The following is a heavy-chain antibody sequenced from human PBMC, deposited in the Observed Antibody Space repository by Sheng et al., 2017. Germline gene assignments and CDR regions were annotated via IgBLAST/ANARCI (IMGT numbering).Heavy chain of an antibody. CDR1: GGSLSGYY. V-gene: IGHV4-34*02. Sequence: QGHLQQWGAGLVRPSETLSLTCAVSGGSLSGYYWSWLRQTPERGLEWIGEIDHGGSTNYTPSLKRRVSISLDTSKGQFSLSLFSLDAADTAVYFCARRERSGSYYKSPWDSWGQGTLVTVSS. J-gene: IGHJ4*02. D-gene: IGHD3-10*01. CDR2: IDHGGST. CDR3: ARRERSGSYYKSPWDS.